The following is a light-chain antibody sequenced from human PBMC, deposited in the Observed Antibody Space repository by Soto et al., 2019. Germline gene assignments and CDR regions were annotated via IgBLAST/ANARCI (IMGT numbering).Light chain of an antibody. CDR2: AAS. CDR3: QQRSSWPFT. Sequence: DIQMTQSPSSLSASVGDRVTITCRASQSISSYLNWYQQKPGKAPKLLIYAASSLQSGVPSRFSGSGSGTDFTLTISSLQPEDFATYYCQQRSSWPFTFGPGTKVDIK. V-gene: IGKV1-39*01. J-gene: IGKJ3*01. CDR1: QSISSY.